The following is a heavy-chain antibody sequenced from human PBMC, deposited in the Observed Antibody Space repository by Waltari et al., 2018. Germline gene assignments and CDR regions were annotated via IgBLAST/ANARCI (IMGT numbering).Heavy chain of an antibody. CDR3: ARRGTVSETGAFDM. CDR2: IYFSGST. V-gene: IGHV4-39*01. J-gene: IGHJ3*02. Sequence: QLQLQESGPGLVNPSETLSLTCTVSGGFISGSTEYWGWIRQPPGKGLEWICNIYFSGSTDYNPSLVSRVTISIDTSKNQFFLRLTSVTAVDTALYYCARRGTVSETGAFDMWGQGTVVTVSS. D-gene: IGHD3-16*01. CDR1: GGFISGSTEY.